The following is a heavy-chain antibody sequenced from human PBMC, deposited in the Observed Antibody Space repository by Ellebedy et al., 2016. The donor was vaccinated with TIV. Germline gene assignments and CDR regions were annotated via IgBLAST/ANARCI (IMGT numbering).Heavy chain of an antibody. V-gene: IGHV4-34*01. CDR3: ASRSYGVPDAGIDS. D-gene: IGHD3-10*01. CDR1: GVSFSGHY. CDR2: INHSGST. Sequence: SETLSLXCAVYGVSFSGHYWSWILQSPGKGLEWIGEINHSGSTNYNPSLKASLRSRATISVDTSKNQFSLRLSSVTAADTAMYYCASRSYGVPDAGIDSWGQGTRVIVSS. J-gene: IGHJ4*02.